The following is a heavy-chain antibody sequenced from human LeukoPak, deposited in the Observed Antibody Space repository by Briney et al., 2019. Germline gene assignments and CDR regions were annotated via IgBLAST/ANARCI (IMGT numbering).Heavy chain of an antibody. CDR3: ARQDTITTPGVDY. Sequence: SETLSLTCTVSGGSISGSSYYWGWLRQPPGKGLEWIANAYYTGTTYYNPSLKSRVTVSVDTSKNQFSLKLSSVTAVDTAVYYCARQDTITTPGVDYWGQGTPVTVSS. D-gene: IGHD3-3*01. V-gene: IGHV4-39*01. CDR2: AYYTGTT. CDR1: GGSISGSSYY. J-gene: IGHJ4*02.